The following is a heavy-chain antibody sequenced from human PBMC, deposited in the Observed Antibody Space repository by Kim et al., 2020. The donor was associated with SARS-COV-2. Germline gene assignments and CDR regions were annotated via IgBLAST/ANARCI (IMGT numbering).Heavy chain of an antibody. CDR2: IDTNTGKP. Sequence: ASVKVSCKAFGYPFISYSINWVRQAPGQGLQWMGLIDTNTGKPTYAQGFTGRFIFPLDTSLNTAHLQTSDLKAEDTGLYYCASEGSELFFDYCCQGPL. D-gene: IGHD1-7*01. V-gene: IGHV7-4-1*02. CDR1: GYPFISYS. J-gene: IGHJ4*02. CDR3: ASEGSELFFDY.